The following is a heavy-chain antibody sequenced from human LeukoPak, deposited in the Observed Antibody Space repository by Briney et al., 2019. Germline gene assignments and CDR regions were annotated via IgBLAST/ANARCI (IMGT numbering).Heavy chain of an antibody. V-gene: IGHV3-74*01. Sequence: GGSLRLSCAASGFTLSSYWMHWVRQAPGKGLVWVSRINSDGSSTSYADSGKGRFTISRDHAKNTLFLEIKSRRAEDTAVYYCAGGAGTYYYYSMDVWGKGTTVTVSS. D-gene: IGHD6-19*01. J-gene: IGHJ6*03. CDR2: INSDGSST. CDR3: AGGAGTYYYYSMDV. CDR1: GFTLSSYW.